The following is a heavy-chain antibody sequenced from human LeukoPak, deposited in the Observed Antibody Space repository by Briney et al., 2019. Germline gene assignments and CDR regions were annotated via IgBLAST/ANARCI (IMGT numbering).Heavy chain of an antibody. Sequence: GGSLRLSCAASGFTFSSYAMHWVRQAPGKGLEWVAVISYDGSNKYYADSVKGRFTISRDNSKNTLYLQMNGLRAEDTAVYYCARDRANSDAFDIWGQGTMVTVSS. CDR1: GFTFSSYA. CDR2: ISYDGSNK. J-gene: IGHJ3*02. D-gene: IGHD3-10*01. V-gene: IGHV3-30-3*01. CDR3: ARDRANSDAFDI.